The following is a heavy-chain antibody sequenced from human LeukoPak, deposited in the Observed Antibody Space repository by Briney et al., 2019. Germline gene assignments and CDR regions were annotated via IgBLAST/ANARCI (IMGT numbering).Heavy chain of an antibody. Sequence: PSETLSLTCTVSGVSISYYYWSWIRQPPGKGLEWIGYIYYSGNTNYNPSLKSRVTISIDTSKNQFSLKLSSVTAADTAVYYCARGSVDSSGLSDGAGYWGQGTLVTVSS. CDR1: GVSISYYY. CDR3: ARGSVDSSGLSDGAGY. J-gene: IGHJ4*02. D-gene: IGHD6-19*01. CDR2: IYYSGNT. V-gene: IGHV4-59*01.